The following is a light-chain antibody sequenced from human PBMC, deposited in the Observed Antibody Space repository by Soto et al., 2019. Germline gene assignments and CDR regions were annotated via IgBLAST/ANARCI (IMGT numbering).Light chain of an antibody. CDR1: QTISSGF. J-gene: IGKJ5*01. Sequence: EIVLTQSPGILYLSPGDRATLSCRASQTISSGFLAWYQQKVGQAPRLLIYDASIRATCVPDRFSDSGSGPDFSLTITRLPTEDFSVYDCQHYSSPPCTFGLRTRLQMK. CDR3: QHYSSPPCT. CDR2: DAS. V-gene: IGKV3-20*01.